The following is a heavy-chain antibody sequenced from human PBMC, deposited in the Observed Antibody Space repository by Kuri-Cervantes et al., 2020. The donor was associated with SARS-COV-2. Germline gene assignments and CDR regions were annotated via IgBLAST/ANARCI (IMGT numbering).Heavy chain of an antibody. CDR1: GGSISSGSYY. CDR3: AREGVDFWSGYRFDY. V-gene: IGHV4-61*02. J-gene: IGHJ4*02. Sequence: LRLSCTVSGGSISSGSYYWSWIRQPAGKGLEWIGRIYTSGSTNYNPSLKSRVTISVDTSKNQFSLKLSSVTAADTAVYYCAREGVDFWSGYRFDYWGQGNQVTCSS. CDR2: IYTSGST. D-gene: IGHD3-3*01.